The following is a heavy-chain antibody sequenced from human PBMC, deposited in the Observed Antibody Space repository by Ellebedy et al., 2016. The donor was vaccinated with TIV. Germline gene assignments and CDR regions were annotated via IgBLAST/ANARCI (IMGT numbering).Heavy chain of an antibody. CDR1: GGSISSSSYY. CDR3: ARDCFYDGYAFDI. D-gene: IGHD2/OR15-2a*01. Sequence: MPSETLSLTCTVSGGSISSSSYYWGWIRQHPGKALEWIGYIYSGGSPDYNPSLKSRVTISVDTSKNQFSLKLSSLTAADTAVYYCARDCFYDGYAFDIWGQGTMVTVSS. J-gene: IGHJ3*02. V-gene: IGHV4-31*03. CDR2: IYSGGSP.